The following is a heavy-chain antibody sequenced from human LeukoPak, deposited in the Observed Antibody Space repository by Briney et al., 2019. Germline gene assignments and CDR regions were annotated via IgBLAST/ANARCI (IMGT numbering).Heavy chain of an antibody. J-gene: IGHJ3*02. CDR2: IYYSGST. Sequence: SETLSLTCTVSGDSISSYYWSWIRQPPGKGLEWIGFIYYSGSTNYNPSLKSRVTISVDTSKNQFSLNLSSVTAADTAVYYCARTRDGYNLDAFDIWGQGTMVTVSS. CDR3: ARTRDGYNLDAFDI. CDR1: GDSISSYY. D-gene: IGHD5-24*01. V-gene: IGHV4-59*01.